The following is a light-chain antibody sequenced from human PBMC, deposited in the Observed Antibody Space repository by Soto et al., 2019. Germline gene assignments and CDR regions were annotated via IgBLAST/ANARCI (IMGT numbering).Light chain of an antibody. V-gene: IGLV2-14*01. CDR3: SSYTSSSTLYV. CDR2: EVS. J-gene: IGLJ1*01. CDR1: SSDVGGYNY. Sequence: QSALTQPASVSGSLGQSITISCTGTSSDVGGYNYVSWYQHHPGKAPKLMIYEVSNRPSGVSNRFSGSKSGNTASLTISGLQAEDEADYYCSSYTSSSTLYVFGTGTKLTVL.